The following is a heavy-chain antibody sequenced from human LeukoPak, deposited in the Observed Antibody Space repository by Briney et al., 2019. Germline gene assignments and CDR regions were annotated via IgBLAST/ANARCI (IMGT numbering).Heavy chain of an antibody. D-gene: IGHD3-3*01. CDR2: INADGSST. Sequence: GGSLRLSCAASGFTFSSYWMHWVRQAPGKGLVWVSRINADGSSTSYADSVKGRFTISRDNAKNTLYLQMISLRAEDTAVYYCARGSGYYGNWFDPWGQGTLVTVSS. V-gene: IGHV3-74*01. CDR1: GFTFSSYW. CDR3: ARGSGYYGNWFDP. J-gene: IGHJ5*02.